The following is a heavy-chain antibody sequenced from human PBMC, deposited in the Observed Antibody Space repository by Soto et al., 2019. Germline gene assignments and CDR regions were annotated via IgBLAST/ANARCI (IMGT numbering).Heavy chain of an antibody. CDR2: IYYSGST. J-gene: IGHJ3*02. V-gene: IGHV4-59*01. D-gene: IGHD2-8*02. Sequence: SETLSLTCTVSGGSISSYYWSWIRQPPGKGLEWIGCIYYSGSTNYNPSIKSPVTISVDTSKHQFTLKLSYVTAADTSVYSCARRSSLTGDSFDIWGQGTMVTVSS. CDR1: GGSISSYY. CDR3: ARRSSLTGDSFDI.